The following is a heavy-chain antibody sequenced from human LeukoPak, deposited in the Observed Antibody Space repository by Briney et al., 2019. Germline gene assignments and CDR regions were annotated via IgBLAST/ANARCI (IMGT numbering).Heavy chain of an antibody. CDR2: IYTSGST. Sequence: SETLSLTCTVSGGSISSSSYYWGWIRQPPGKGLEWIGRIYTSGSTNYNPSLKSRVTISVDTSKNQFSLKLSSVTAADTAVYYCARGGDDYVWGSYRYFDYWGQGTLVTVSS. CDR1: GGSISSSSYY. V-gene: IGHV4-39*07. J-gene: IGHJ4*02. CDR3: ARGGDDYVWGSYRYFDY. D-gene: IGHD3-16*02.